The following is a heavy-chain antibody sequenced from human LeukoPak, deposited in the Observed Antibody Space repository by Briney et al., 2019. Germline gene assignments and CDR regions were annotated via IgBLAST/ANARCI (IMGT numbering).Heavy chain of an antibody. D-gene: IGHD6-19*01. Sequence: SETLSLTCAVYGGSFSGYYWSWIRQPPGKGLEWIGEINHSGSTNYNPSLKSRVTISVDTSKNQFSLKLSSVTAADTAVYYCARGVSLDSSGWYTNYWGQGTLVTVSS. CDR1: GGSFSGYY. CDR3: ARGVSLDSSGWYTNY. J-gene: IGHJ4*02. CDR2: INHSGST. V-gene: IGHV4-34*01.